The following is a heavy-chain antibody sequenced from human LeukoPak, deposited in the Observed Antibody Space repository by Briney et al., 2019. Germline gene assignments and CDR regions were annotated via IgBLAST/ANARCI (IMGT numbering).Heavy chain of an antibody. CDR3: ARDLGCSSTSCYFHWFDP. CDR2: IIPIFGTA. Sequence: ASVKVSCKASGGTFSSYATSWVRQAPAQGLEWMGRIIPIFGTANYAQKFQGRVTITTDESTSTAYMELSSLRSEDTAVYYCARDLGCSSTSCYFHWFDPWGQGTLVTVSS. J-gene: IGHJ5*02. V-gene: IGHV1-69*05. D-gene: IGHD2-2*01. CDR1: GGTFSSYA.